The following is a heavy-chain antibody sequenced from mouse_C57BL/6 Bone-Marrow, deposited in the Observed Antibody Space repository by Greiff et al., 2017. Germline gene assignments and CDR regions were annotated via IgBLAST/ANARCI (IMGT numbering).Heavy chain of an antibody. Sequence: VQLQQSGAELVRPGASVKLSCTASGFNIKDDYMHWVKQRPEQGLEWIGWIDPENGDTEYASKFQGKATITADTSSNTAYLQLSSLTSEDTAVYYCTRTVVAHWYVDVWGTGTTGTVSS. CDR3: TRTVVAHWYVDV. J-gene: IGHJ1*03. CDR1: GFNIKDDY. D-gene: IGHD1-1*01. CDR2: IDPENGDT. V-gene: IGHV14-4*01.